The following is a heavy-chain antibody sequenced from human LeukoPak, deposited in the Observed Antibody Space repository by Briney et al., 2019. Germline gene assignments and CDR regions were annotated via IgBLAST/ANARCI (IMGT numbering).Heavy chain of an antibody. CDR3: ARDNYDILTGYYTPYYYMDV. J-gene: IGHJ6*03. V-gene: IGHV1-69*05. D-gene: IGHD3-9*01. CDR2: IIPIFGTA. Sequence: ASVKVSCKASGGTFSCYAISWVRQAPGQGLEWMGGIIPIFGTANYAQKFQGRVAITTDESTSTAYMELSSLRSEDTAVYYCARDNYDILTGYYTPYYYMDVWGKGTTVTVSS. CDR1: GGTFSCYA.